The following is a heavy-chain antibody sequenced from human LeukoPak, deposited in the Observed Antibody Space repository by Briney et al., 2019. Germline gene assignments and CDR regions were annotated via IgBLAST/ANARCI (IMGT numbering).Heavy chain of an antibody. CDR3: ARRVEMATIFLFDY. CDR1: GYSFTSYW. D-gene: IGHD5-24*01. Sequence: GESLRISCKGSGYSFTSYWIGWVRQMPGKGLEWRGIIYPGDSDTRYSPSFQGQVTISADKSISTAYLQWSSLKASDTAMYYCARRVEMATIFLFDYWGQGTLVTVSS. J-gene: IGHJ4*02. V-gene: IGHV5-51*01. CDR2: IYPGDSDT.